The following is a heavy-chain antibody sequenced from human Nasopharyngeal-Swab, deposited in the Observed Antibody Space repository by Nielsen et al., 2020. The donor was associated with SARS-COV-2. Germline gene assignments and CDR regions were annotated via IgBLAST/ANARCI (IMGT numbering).Heavy chain of an antibody. Sequence: SQTLSLTCAVYGGSFSGYYWSWIRQPPGKGLEWIGYIYYSGSTYYNPSLKSRVTISVDTSKNQFSLKLSSVTAADTAAYYCASLEFDIWGQGTMVTVSS. CDR1: GGSFSGYY. V-gene: IGHV4-34*09. CDR2: IYYSGST. J-gene: IGHJ3*02. CDR3: ASLEFDI. D-gene: IGHD3-3*01.